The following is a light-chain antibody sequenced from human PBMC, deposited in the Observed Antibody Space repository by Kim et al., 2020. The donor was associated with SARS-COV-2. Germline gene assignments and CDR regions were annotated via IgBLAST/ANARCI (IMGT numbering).Light chain of an antibody. Sequence: APGERATLSCRASQSVKSYYLAWYQQRPGQAPRLLIYATSSRATGIPDRFSGSGSGTDFTLTISRLEADDFAVYSCHQYGSSPWTFGQGTKVDIK. V-gene: IGKV3-20*01. CDR3: HQYGSSPWT. CDR1: QSVKSYY. CDR2: ATS. J-gene: IGKJ1*01.